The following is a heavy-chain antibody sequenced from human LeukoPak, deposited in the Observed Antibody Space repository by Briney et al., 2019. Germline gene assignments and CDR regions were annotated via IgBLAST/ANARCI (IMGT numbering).Heavy chain of an antibody. J-gene: IGHJ3*02. CDR2: INHSGST. V-gene: IGHV4-39*07. Sequence: ETLSLTCSVSGGSISSSSYYWGWIRQPPGKGLEWIGEINHSGSTNYNPSLKSRVTISVDTSKNQFSLKLSSVTAADTAVYYCARVSIRIVGATPLLDAFDIWGQGTMVTVSS. CDR3: ARVSIRIVGATPLLDAFDI. CDR1: GGSISSSSYY. D-gene: IGHD1-26*01.